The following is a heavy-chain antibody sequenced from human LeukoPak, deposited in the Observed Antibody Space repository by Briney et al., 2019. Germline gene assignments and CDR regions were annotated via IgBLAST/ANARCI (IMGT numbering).Heavy chain of an antibody. CDR2: ISSDGGST. D-gene: IGHD3-3*01. CDR1: GFTFTSYA. Sequence: GGSLRLSCAASGFTFTSYAMHWVRQAPGKGLEYVSAISSDGGSTYYANSVKGRFTISRDNSKNTLFLQMGRLRTEDMAVYYCARGYEWLELEYWGQGTLVTVSS. CDR3: ARGYEWLELEY. V-gene: IGHV3-64*01. J-gene: IGHJ4*02.